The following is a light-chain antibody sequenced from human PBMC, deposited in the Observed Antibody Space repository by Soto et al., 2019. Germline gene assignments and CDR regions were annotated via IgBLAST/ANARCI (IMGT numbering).Light chain of an antibody. J-gene: IGKJ1*01. CDR1: QSISSC. CDR3: QQSYSTPQT. V-gene: IGKV1-5*01. CDR2: DAS. Sequence: DIQMTQSPSTLSASVGDRFTITCRASQSISSCLAWYQQKPGKAPKLLIYDASSLESGVPSRFSGSGSGTDFTLTITSLQPEDFATYYCQQSYSTPQTFGQGTKVDIK.